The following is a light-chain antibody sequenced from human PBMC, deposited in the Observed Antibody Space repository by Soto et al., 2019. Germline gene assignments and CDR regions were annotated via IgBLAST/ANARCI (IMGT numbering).Light chain of an antibody. V-gene: IGLV2-14*01. J-gene: IGLJ1*01. Sequence: QSALTQPASVSGSPGQSITISCTGTSSDVGGYNYVSWYQQHPGKAPKLMISEVSNRPSGVSNRFSGSKSGNTASLTISGLQPEDEAEYYCSSYTTSSTVVFGTGTKLTVL. CDR1: SSDVGGYNY. CDR2: EVS. CDR3: SSYTTSSTVV.